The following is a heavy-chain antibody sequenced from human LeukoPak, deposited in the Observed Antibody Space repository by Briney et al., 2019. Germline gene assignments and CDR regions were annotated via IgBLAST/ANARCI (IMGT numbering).Heavy chain of an antibody. V-gene: IGHV1-69*04. Sequence: SVKVSCKASGGTFSSYAISWVRQAPGQGLEWMGRIIPILGIANYAQKFQGRVTITADKSTSTAYMELSSLRSEDTAVYYCARDCSSTSCYTYPNWFDPWGQGTLVTVSP. CDR1: GGTFSSYA. J-gene: IGHJ5*02. D-gene: IGHD2-2*02. CDR3: ARDCSSTSCYTYPNWFDP. CDR2: IIPILGIA.